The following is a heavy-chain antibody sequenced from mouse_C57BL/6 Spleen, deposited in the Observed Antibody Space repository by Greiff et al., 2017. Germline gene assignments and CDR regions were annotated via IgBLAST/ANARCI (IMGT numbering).Heavy chain of an antibody. V-gene: IGHV5-12*01. Sequence: EVKLVESGGGLVQPGGSLKLSCAASGFTFSDYYMYWVRQTPEKRLEWVAYISNGGGSTYYPDTVKGRFTISRDNAKNTLYLQRSRLKSEDTAMYYCASRGWLLVEFYYAMDYWGQGTSVTVSA. CDR3: ASRGWLLVEFYYAMDY. J-gene: IGHJ4*01. CDR2: ISNGGGST. CDR1: GFTFSDYY. D-gene: IGHD2-3*01.